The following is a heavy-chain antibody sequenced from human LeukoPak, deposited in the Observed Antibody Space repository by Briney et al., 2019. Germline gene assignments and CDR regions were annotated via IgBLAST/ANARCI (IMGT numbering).Heavy chain of an antibody. CDR1: GFTFSSYA. J-gene: IGHJ6*02. CDR2: ISYDGSNK. Sequence: PGGSLRLSCAASGFTFSSYAMHWVRQAPGKGLEWVAVISYDGSNKYYADSVKGRFTISRDNSKNTLYLQMNSLRAEDTAVYYCARATAAAGTLTGYYYYYGMDVWGQGTTVTVSS. V-gene: IGHV3-30-3*01. CDR3: ARATAAAGTLTGYYYYYGMDV. D-gene: IGHD6-13*01.